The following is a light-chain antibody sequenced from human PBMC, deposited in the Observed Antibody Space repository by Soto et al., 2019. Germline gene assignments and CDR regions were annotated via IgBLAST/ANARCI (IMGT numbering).Light chain of an antibody. CDR3: QHYGTSPT. J-gene: IGKJ1*01. CDR1: QDISSY. V-gene: IGKV1-9*01. CDR2: ATS. Sequence: IQLTQSPSSLSASVGDRVTVTCRASQDISSYLAWYQQKPGKAPKLLIYATSTLQSGVPSRFSGSGSGTDFALTISSLQPEDFATYYCQHYGTSPTFGQGTKVEIK.